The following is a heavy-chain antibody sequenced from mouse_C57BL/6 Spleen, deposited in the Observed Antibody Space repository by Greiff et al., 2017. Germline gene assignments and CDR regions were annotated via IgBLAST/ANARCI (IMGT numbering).Heavy chain of an antibody. V-gene: IGHV5-6*01. D-gene: IGHD1-1*01. J-gene: IGHJ4*01. CDR2: ISSGGSYT. CDR3: ARQTTEMDY. CDR1: GFTFSSYG. Sequence: EVQLVESGGDLVKPGGSLKLSCAASGFTFSSYGMSWVRQTPDKRLEWVATISSGGSYTYYPDSVKGRFTISRDNAKNTLYLQMSSLKSEDTAMYYCARQTTEMDYWGQGTSVTVSS.